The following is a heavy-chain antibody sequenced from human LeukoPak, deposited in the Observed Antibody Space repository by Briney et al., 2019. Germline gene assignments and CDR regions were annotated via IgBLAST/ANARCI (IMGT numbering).Heavy chain of an antibody. CDR3: ATYSTSSQAPVY. CDR1: GFTFGDYA. CDR2: IRSKAYGGTT. J-gene: IGHJ4*02. Sequence: GGSLRLSCTASGFTFGDYAMSWVRQAPGKGLEWVGFIRSKAYGGTTEYAASVKGRFTISRDDSKSIAYLQMNSLRAEDTAVYYCATYSTSSQAPVYWGQGTLVTVSP. D-gene: IGHD6-6*01. V-gene: IGHV3-49*04.